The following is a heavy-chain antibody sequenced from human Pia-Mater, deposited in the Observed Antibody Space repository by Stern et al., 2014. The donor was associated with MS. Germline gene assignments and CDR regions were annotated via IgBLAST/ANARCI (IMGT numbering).Heavy chain of an antibody. CDR3: ARGWGES. CDR1: GFTFSSSM. J-gene: IGHJ5*02. CDR2: ITGSGT. V-gene: IGHV3-23*04. Sequence: EMQLVESGGGLVQPGGSLRLSCVASGFTFSSSMMTWVRQAPGKGLEWVSVITGSGTYYADSVKGRFTVSRDTSKNTVYRQMNSLGVEDAALYYCARGWGESWGQGALVTVSS. D-gene: IGHD3-16*01.